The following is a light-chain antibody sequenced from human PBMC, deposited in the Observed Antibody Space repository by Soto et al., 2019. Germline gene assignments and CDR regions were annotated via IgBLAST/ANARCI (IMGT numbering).Light chain of an antibody. CDR3: QSYDSSLSGVV. Sequence: QSVLTQPPSASGTPGQRVTISCSGSRSNIGNNAVSWYQQFPGTAPKLLIYNNNQRPSGVPDRFSGSKSGTSASLAISGLQSEDEADYYCQSYDSSLSGVVCGGGTKLTVL. J-gene: IGLJ2*01. CDR1: RSNIGNNA. CDR2: NNN. V-gene: IGLV1-44*01.